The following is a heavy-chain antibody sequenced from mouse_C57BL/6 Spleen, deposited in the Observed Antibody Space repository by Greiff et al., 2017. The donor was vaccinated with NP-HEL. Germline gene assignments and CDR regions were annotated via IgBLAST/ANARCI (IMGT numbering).Heavy chain of an antibody. CDR1: GFSLTSYG. CDR2: IWRGGST. CDR3: AKNSGSLYAMDY. J-gene: IGHJ4*01. V-gene: IGHV2-5*01. D-gene: IGHD6-1*01. Sequence: VMLVESGPGLVQPSQSLSITCTVSGFSLTSYGVHWVRQSPGKGLEWLGVIWRGGSTDYNAAFMSRLSITKDNSKSQVFFKMNSLQADDTAIYYCAKNSGSLYAMDYWGQGTSVTVSS.